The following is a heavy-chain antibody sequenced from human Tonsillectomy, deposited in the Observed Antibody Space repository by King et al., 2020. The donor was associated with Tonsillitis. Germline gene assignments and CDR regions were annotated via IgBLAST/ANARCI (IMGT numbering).Heavy chain of an antibody. V-gene: IGHV4-39*07. CDR3: ARDGLVVVRAASTYLDY. D-gene: IGHD2-2*01. J-gene: IGHJ4*02. Sequence: QLQESGPGLVKPSETLSLTCTVSGGSISSSSYYWGWIRQPPGKGLEWIGSIYYSGSTYYNPSLQSRVTISIDTSKNQFYLKLSSVTAADTAVYYCARDGLVVVRAASTYLDYWGQGTLVTVSS. CDR1: GGSISSSSYY. CDR2: IYYSGST.